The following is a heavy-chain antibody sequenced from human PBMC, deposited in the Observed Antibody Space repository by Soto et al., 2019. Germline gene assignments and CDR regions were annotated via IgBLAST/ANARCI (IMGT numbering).Heavy chain of an antibody. CDR1: GYTFTSYG. J-gene: IGHJ6*03. CDR2: MNPNSGNT. D-gene: IGHD3-3*01. V-gene: IGHV1-8*01. CDR3: ARGIHSTIFGVVVTRGGFYYYYMDV. Sequence: ASVKVSCKASGYTFTSYGINWVRQATGQGLEWMGWMNPNSGNTGYAQKFQGRVTMTRNTSISTAYMELSSLRPEDTAVYYCARGIHSTIFGVVVTRGGFYYYYMDVWGKGTTVTVSS.